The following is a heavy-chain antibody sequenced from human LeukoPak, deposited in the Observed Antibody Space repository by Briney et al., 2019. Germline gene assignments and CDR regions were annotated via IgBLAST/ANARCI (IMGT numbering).Heavy chain of an antibody. D-gene: IGHD2-2*01. CDR3: ARVREDIVVVPAGLYGMDV. Sequence: GGSLRLSCAASGFTFSSYAMHWVRQAPGKGLEWVAVISYDGSNKYYADSVKGRFTISRDNSKNTLYLQMNSLRAEDTAVYYCARVREDIVVVPAGLYGMDVWGQGTTVTVSS. CDR1: GFTFSSYA. CDR2: ISYDGSNK. J-gene: IGHJ6*02. V-gene: IGHV3-30-3*01.